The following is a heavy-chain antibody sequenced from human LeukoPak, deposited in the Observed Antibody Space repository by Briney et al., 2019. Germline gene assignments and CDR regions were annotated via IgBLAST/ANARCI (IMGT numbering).Heavy chain of an antibody. CDR3: ARAGPRAFDI. Sequence: PGGPLRLSVAASGFTFIDSYISWIRQAPGKGLEGVSYISSSGSTIYYADSVKGRFTISRDNAKNSLYLQMNSLRAEDTAVYYCARAGPRAFDIWGQGTMVTVSS. J-gene: IGHJ3*02. CDR1: GFTFIDSY. V-gene: IGHV3-11*04. CDR2: ISSSGSTI.